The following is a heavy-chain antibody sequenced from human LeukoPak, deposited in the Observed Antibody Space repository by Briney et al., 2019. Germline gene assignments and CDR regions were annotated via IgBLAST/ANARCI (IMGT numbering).Heavy chain of an antibody. Sequence: SGGSLRLSCAAPGFTFSSYGMHWVRQAPGKGLEWVAFIRYDGSNKYYADSVKGRFTISRDNSKNTLYLQMNSLRAEDTAVYYCARDRPPYDSSGYFGYWGQGTLVTVSS. CDR1: GFTFSSYG. CDR3: ARDRPPYDSSGYFGY. J-gene: IGHJ4*02. D-gene: IGHD3-22*01. V-gene: IGHV3-30*02. CDR2: IRYDGSNK.